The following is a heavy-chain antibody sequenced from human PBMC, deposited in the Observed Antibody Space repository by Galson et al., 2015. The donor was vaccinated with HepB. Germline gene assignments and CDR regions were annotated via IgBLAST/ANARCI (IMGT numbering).Heavy chain of an antibody. CDR1: NGSISVYY. CDR2: IYYTGTT. Sequence: SETLSLTCSLSNGSISVYYWNWIRQSPGKGLEWIGYIYYTGTTTYNPSLRNRVSISQDTIRDQFTLTLTSVTAADTGIYYCARASTVSYCWHVSGYYFPFEHWGQGALVTVSS. J-gene: IGHJ4*02. CDR3: ARASTVSYCWHVSGYYFPFEH. D-gene: IGHD3-22*01. V-gene: IGHV4-59*01.